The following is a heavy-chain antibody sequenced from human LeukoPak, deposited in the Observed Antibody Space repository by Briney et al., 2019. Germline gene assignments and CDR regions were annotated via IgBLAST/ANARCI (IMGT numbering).Heavy chain of an antibody. J-gene: IGHJ4*02. CDR3: AREGDCSGGSCYDY. D-gene: IGHD2-15*01. CDR2: IYTSGST. Sequence: SETLSLTCTVSGGSISSSSYYWGWIRQPPGKGLEWIGRIYTSGSTNYNPSLKSRVTISVDTSKNQFSLKLSSVTAADTAVYYCAREGDCSGGSCYDYWGQGTLVTVSS. V-gene: IGHV4-39*07. CDR1: GGSISSSSYY.